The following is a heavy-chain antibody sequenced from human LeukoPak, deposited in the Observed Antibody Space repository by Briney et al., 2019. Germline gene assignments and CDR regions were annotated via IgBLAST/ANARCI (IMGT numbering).Heavy chain of an antibody. CDR2: INYDGSGT. D-gene: IGHD3-10*01. V-gene: IGHV3-74*01. Sequence: GGSLRLSCAASAFIFSDYWMHWVRQAPGKGLMWVSRINYDGSGTTYADSVKGRFTISRDNSKNTLYLQMNSLKPEDTAVYYCAKDLADKDYGSGADFDYWGQGTLVTVSS. J-gene: IGHJ4*02. CDR3: AKDLADKDYGSGADFDY. CDR1: AFIFSDYW.